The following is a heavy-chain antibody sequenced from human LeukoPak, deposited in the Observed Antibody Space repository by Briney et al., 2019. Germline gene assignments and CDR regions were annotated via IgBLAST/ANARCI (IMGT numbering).Heavy chain of an antibody. D-gene: IGHD1-26*01. Sequence: SETLSLTCTVSGGSISSSSYYWGWIRQPPGKGLEWIGSIYYSGSTYYNPSLKSRVTISVDTSKNQFSLKLSSVTAADTAVYYCARSTFSGSYFPYFDYWGQGTLVTVSS. CDR1: GGSISSSSYY. J-gene: IGHJ4*02. CDR3: ARSTFSGSYFPYFDY. CDR2: IYYSGST. V-gene: IGHV4-39*07.